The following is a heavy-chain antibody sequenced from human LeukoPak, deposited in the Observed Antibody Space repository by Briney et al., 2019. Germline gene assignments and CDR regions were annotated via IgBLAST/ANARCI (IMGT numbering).Heavy chain of an antibody. CDR2: IWYDGSNK. CDR3: AKSLRSGWQRYFVY. D-gene: IGHD6-19*01. Sequence: GGSLRLSCAASGFTFSSYGMHWVRQAPGKGLEWVAVIWYDGSNKYYADSVKGRFTISRDNSKNTLYLQMNSLRAEDTAVYYCAKSLRSGWQRYFVYWGQGTLVTVSS. J-gene: IGHJ4*02. CDR1: GFTFSSYG. V-gene: IGHV3-33*06.